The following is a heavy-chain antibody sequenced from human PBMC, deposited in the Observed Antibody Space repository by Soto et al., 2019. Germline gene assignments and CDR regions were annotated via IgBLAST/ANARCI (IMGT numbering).Heavy chain of an antibody. Sequence: SETLSLTCTVSGGSINSRSYYWGWIRQSPGKGLEWIGSIYYSGSTYYNPSLKSRVAMSVDTSKNQFSLKLRSVSAADTAGYYGARQRTSVVTQAYFDDWGQGSLVTVSS. CDR1: GGSINSRSYY. J-gene: IGHJ4*02. D-gene: IGHD2-21*02. CDR2: IYYSGST. V-gene: IGHV4-39*01. CDR3: ARQRTSVVTQAYFDD.